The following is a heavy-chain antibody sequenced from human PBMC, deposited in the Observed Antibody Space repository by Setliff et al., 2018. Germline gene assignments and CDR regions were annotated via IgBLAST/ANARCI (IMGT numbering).Heavy chain of an antibody. D-gene: IGHD6-6*01. CDR2: IKQDGREK. CDR1: GFTFSNYW. CDR3: ARTQRGTSSEC. J-gene: IGHJ4*02. V-gene: IGHV3-7*03. Sequence: GGSLRLSCAASGFTFSNYWMSWVRQAPGKGLEWVANIKQDGREKYYVDSVKGRFTISRDNAKNSLYLQMNSLRAEATAVYYCARTQRGTSSECWGQGTPVTVSS.